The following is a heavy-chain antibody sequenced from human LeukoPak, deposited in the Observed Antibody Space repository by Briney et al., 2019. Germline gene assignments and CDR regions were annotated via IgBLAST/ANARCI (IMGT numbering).Heavy chain of an antibody. CDR1: GFTFSNYG. CDR2: INNSGGTI. D-gene: IGHD3-16*01. V-gene: IGHV3-48*03. J-gene: IGHJ4*02. CDR3: ARDNRYSYDYLDY. Sequence: GGSLRLSCAASGFTFSNYGTTWVRQAQGKGLEWVSYINNSGGTISYADSVKGRFTISRDNAKNSLCLQMNSLRAEDTAVYYCARDNRYSYDYLDYWGQGTLVTVSS.